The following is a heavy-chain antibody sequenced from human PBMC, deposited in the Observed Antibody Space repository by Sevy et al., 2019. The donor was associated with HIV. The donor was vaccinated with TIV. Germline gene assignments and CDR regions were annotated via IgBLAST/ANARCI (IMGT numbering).Heavy chain of an antibody. J-gene: IGHJ4*02. CDR3: AKGSRFNSGSYSGH. D-gene: IGHD3-10*01. Sequence: GGSLRLSCAASGFTFSTYAMSWVRQAPGKGLEWVSSVSGSGATTYYADSLKGRFTMSRDNSKNTVHLQMNSLRAGDTAVYYCAKGSRFNSGSYSGHWGQGTLVTVSS. V-gene: IGHV3-23*01. CDR1: GFTFSTYA. CDR2: VSGSGATT.